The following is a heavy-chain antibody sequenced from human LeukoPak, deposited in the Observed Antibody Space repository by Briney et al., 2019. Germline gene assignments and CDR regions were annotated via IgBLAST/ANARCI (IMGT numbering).Heavy chain of an antibody. V-gene: IGHV4-59*01. CDR3: ARGYCSSTSCYRWFDP. Sequence: SETLSLTCTVSGGSLSSYYWSWIRQPPGKGLEWIGYIYYTGSTNHNPSLKSRVTISVDTSKNYFSLKLSSVTAADTAVYYCARGYCSSTSCYRWFDPWGQGTLVTVSS. D-gene: IGHD2-2*01. CDR1: GGSLSSYY. CDR2: IYYTGST. J-gene: IGHJ5*02.